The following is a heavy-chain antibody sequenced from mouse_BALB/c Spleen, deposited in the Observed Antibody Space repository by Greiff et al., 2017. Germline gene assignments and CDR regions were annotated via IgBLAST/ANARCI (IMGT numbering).Heavy chain of an antibody. CDR3: AREDYYGSGAWFAY. V-gene: IGHV2-9*02. CDR1: GFSLTSYG. D-gene: IGHD1-1*01. CDR2: IWAGGST. J-gene: IGHJ3*01. Sequence: VMLVESGPGLVAPSQSLSITCTVSGFSLTSYGVHWVRQPPGKGLEWLGVIWAGGSTNYNSALMSRLSISKDNSKSQVFLKMNSLQTDDTAMYYCAREDYYGSGAWFAYWGQGTLVTVSA.